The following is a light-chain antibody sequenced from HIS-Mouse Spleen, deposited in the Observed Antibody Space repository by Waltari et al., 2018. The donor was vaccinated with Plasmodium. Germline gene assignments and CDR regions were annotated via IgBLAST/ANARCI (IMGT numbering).Light chain of an antibody. CDR1: QSVRSD. Sequence: EIVLTHSPATLSLSPGQRANLSCRASQSVRSDLSWYQQKPGQAPRLLIYAASNRATGIPARFSGSGSGTDFTLTISSLEPEDCALYYCQQRSNWPPTFGQGTRLEIK. CDR2: AAS. J-gene: IGKJ5*01. CDR3: QQRSNWPPT. V-gene: IGKV3-11*01.